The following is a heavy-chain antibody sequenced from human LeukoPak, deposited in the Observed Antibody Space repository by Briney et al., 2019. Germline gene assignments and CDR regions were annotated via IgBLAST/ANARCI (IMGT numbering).Heavy chain of an antibody. CDR1: GFSFSTFA. Sequence: GGSLRLPCAASGFSFSTFAMNWVRQAPGKGLEWVSAVSDSGGSTYYADSVKGRFTISRHNSKNTLYLQMNSLRAEDTAVYYCAKGGGWLYYFDYWGQGTLVTVSS. J-gene: IGHJ4*02. CDR3: AKGGGWLYYFDY. D-gene: IGHD6-19*01. CDR2: VSDSGGST. V-gene: IGHV3-23*01.